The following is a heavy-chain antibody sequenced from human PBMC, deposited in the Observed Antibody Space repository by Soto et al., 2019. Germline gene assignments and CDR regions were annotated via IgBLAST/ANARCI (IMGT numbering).Heavy chain of an antibody. J-gene: IGHJ6*02. Sequence: PGGSLRLSCAASGFTFSSYAMTWVRQAPGKGLEWVSTISGSGGRTYYADSVKGRFTISRDNSKNTLYLQMNSLRAEDTAVYYCANHPEPIYYYYYGMDVWGQGTTVTVSS. V-gene: IGHV3-23*01. CDR1: GFTFSSYA. CDR2: ISGSGGRT. CDR3: ANHPEPIYYYYYGMDV.